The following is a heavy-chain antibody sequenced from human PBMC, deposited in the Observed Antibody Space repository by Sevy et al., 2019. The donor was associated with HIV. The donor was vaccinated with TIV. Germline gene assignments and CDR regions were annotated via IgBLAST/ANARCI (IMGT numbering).Heavy chain of an antibody. D-gene: IGHD6-19*01. V-gene: IGHV3-11*06. CDR1: GFAFSDYY. CDR3: ARRSSGWDYFDY. J-gene: IGHJ4*02. CDR2: ISGLTNYI. Sequence: GGSLRLSCAASGFAFSDYYMNWIRQAPGKGLEWVSCISGLTNYINYADSVKGRFTISRDNAKNSEYLQMNSLRAEDTAVYYCARRSSGWDYFDYWGQGTPVTVSS.